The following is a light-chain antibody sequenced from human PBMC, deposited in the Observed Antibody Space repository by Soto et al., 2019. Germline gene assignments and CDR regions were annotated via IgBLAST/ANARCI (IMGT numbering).Light chain of an antibody. V-gene: IGKV3-15*01. CDR3: QQYNNWPPLT. CDR1: QSVSSN. J-gene: IGKJ4*01. Sequence: EMVLTQSPGTLSLYPGERATLSCMASQSVSSNLAWYQQKPGQTPRLLIFGASNRATGIPARFSGSGSGTEFTLTISSLLSEDFAVYYCQQYNNWPPLTFGGGTKVDIK. CDR2: GAS.